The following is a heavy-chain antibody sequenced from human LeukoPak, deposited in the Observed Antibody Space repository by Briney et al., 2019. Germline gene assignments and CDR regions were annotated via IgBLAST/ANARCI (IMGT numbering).Heavy chain of an antibody. CDR3: ARVGPRYCSSTSCPSEDWSDP. CDR1: GYTFTSYD. J-gene: IGHJ5*02. CDR2: MNPNSGNT. D-gene: IGHD2-2*01. V-gene: IGHV1-8*01. Sequence: ASVKVSCKASGYTFTSYDINWVRQATGQGLEWMGWMNPNSGNTGYAQKFQGRVTMTRNTSISTAYMELRSLRSDDTAVYYCARVGPRYCSSTSCPSEDWSDPWGQGTLVTVSS.